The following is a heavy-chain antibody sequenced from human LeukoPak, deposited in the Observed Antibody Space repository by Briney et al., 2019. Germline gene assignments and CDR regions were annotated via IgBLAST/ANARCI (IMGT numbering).Heavy chain of an antibody. J-gene: IGHJ4*02. CDR2: VSSSGSPI. CDR1: GFMLNSYS. D-gene: IGHD3/OR15-3a*01. Sequence: GGSLRLSRAASGFMLNSYSMNWVRQAPGKGLEWVSSVSSSGSPIYYADSVKGRFTISRDNAKHSLYLQMSSLRAEDTAVYYCASWAGHSLLYWGQGTLVTLSS. V-gene: IGHV3-48*04. CDR3: ASWAGHSLLY.